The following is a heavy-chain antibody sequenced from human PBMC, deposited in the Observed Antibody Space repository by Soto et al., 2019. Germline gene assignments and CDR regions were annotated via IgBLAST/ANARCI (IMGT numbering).Heavy chain of an antibody. V-gene: IGHV4-34*01. CDR3: ARVLAARASRDFDY. J-gene: IGHJ4*02. CDR2: INPSGGT. Sequence: SETLSLTCAVYGGSFSTDYWSWIRQPPGKGLEWIGEINPSGGTNYNPSLKSRVTISVATSKSQFSLKLSSVTAADTAVYYCARVLAARASRDFDYWGQGTLVTVS. CDR1: GGSFSTDY. D-gene: IGHD6-6*01.